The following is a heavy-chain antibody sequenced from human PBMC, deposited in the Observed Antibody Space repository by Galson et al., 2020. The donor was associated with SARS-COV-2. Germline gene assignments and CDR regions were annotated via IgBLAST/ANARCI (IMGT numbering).Heavy chain of an antibody. CDR3: ARGLKQLWREPTVRENWFDP. J-gene: IGHJ5*02. V-gene: IGHV4-34*01. CDR1: GGSFSGYY. CDR2: INHSGST. D-gene: IGHD5-18*01. Sequence: WETLSLTCAVYGGSFSGYYWSWIRQPPGKGLEWIGEINHSGSTNYNPSLKSRVTISVDTSKNQFSLKLSSVTAADTAVYYCARGLKQLWREPTVRENWFDPWGQGTLVTVSS.